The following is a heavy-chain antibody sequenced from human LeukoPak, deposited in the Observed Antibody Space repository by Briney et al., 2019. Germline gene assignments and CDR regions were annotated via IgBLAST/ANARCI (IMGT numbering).Heavy chain of an antibody. D-gene: IGHD3-22*01. CDR2: INHSGST. J-gene: IGHJ2*01. V-gene: IGHV4-34*01. Sequence: SETLSLTCAVYGGSFSGYYWSWIRQPPGKGLEWIGEINHSGSTNYNPSLKSRVTISVDTSKNQFPLKLSSVTAADTAVYYCARGGSFRRTYYYDSSGYSWYFDLWGRGTLVTVSS. CDR3: ARGGSFRRTYYYDSSGYSWYFDL. CDR1: GGSFSGYY.